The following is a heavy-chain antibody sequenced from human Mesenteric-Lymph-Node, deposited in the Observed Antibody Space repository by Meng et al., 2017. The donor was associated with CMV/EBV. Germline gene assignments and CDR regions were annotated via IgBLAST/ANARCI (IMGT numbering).Heavy chain of an antibody. V-gene: IGHV4-61*01. CDR2: IYYSGST. CDR1: GVSVSSGNYY. Sequence: SETLSLTCTVSGVSVSSGNYYWSWIRQPPGKGLEWIGYIYYSGSTKYNPSLKSRVTISVDTSKNQFSLKVSSVTAADTAVYYCARDLYYYYEMDVWGQGTTVTV. CDR3: ARDLYYYYEMDV. J-gene: IGHJ6*02.